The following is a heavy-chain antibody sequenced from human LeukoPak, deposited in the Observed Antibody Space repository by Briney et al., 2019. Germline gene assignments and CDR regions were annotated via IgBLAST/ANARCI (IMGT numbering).Heavy chain of an antibody. CDR1: GFTFSSYE. CDR2: INHSGST. D-gene: IGHD4-17*01. Sequence: GSLRLSCAASGFTFSSYEMNWIRQPPGKGLEWIGEINHSGSTNYNPSLKSRVTISVDTSKNQFSLKLSSVTAADTAVYYCASGDYGDYANDYWGQGTLVTVSS. CDR3: ASGDYGDYANDY. V-gene: IGHV4-34*01. J-gene: IGHJ4*02.